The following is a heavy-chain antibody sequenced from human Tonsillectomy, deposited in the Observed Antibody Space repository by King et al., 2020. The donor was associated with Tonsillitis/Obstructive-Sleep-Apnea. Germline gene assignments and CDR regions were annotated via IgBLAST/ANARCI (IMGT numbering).Heavy chain of an antibody. D-gene: IGHD2-15*01. CDR1: GFTFSTYG. CDR2: ISGSGNST. V-gene: IGHV3-23*01. J-gene: IGHJ6*04. CDR3: AKDHRGGRYCSGNSCPTFGMDV. Sequence: VQLLESGGGLVQPGGSLRLSCAASGFTFSTYGMSWVRQAPGKGPEWVSVISGSGNSTYYSDSVKGRFTISRDNSKNTLYLQMNSLRTEDTAVYYCAKDHRGGRYCSGNSCPTFGMDVWGKGTTVTVSS.